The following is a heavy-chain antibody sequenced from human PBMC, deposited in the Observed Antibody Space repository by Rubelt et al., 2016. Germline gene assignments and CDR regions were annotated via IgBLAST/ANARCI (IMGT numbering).Heavy chain of an antibody. Sequence: QVQLVQSGAEVKKPGASVKVSCKASGYTFTSYGISWVRQDPGQGLEWMGWIGAYNGNTNYARKLQGIVTMTTDTSTSTAYMELRSLRSDDTAVYYCARVRFGDSWFDPWGQGTLVTVSS. CDR2: IGAYNGNT. CDR3: ARVRFGDSWFDP. CDR1: GYTFTSYG. J-gene: IGHJ5*02. V-gene: IGHV1-18*01. D-gene: IGHD3-10*01.